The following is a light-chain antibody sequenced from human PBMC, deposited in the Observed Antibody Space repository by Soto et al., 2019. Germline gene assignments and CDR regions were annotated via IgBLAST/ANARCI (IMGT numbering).Light chain of an antibody. Sequence: QSVLTQPPSASGTPGQRVTISCSGSSPNIGSNYVYWYQQLPGTAPKLLIYGNSNRPSGVPDRFSGSKSGTSASLAITGLQAEDEADYYCQSYDSSLSGNYVFGTGTKLTVL. CDR3: QSYDSSLSGNYV. CDR1: SPNIGSNY. J-gene: IGLJ1*01. CDR2: GNS. V-gene: IGLV1-40*01.